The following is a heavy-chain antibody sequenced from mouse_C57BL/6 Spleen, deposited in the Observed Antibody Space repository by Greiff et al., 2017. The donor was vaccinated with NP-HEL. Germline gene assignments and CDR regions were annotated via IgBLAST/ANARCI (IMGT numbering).Heavy chain of an antibody. CDR3: ARRHYYGSSPHFDY. J-gene: IGHJ2*01. CDR2: IYPRSGNT. Sequence: QVQLQQSGAELARPGASVKLSCKASGYTFTSYGISWVKQRPGQGLEWIGEIYPRSGNTYYNEKFKGKATLTADKSSSTAYMALRSLTSEDSAVYVCARRHYYGSSPHFDYWGQGTTLTVSS. CDR1: GYTFTSYG. D-gene: IGHD1-1*01. V-gene: IGHV1-81*01.